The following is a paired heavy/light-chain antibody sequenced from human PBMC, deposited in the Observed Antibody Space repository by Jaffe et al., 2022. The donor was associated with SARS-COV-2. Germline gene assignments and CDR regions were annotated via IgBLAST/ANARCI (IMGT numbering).Heavy chain of an antibody. CDR3: AKVYYGSGSSLKYFDY. CDR2: IGGSGVST. J-gene: IGHJ4*02. D-gene: IGHD3-10*01. CDR1: GFPFSTYA. V-gene: IGHV3-23*04. Sequence: EVQLVESGGGLVQPGGSLRLSCAASGFPFSTYAMYWVRQAPGKGLEWVSAIGGSGVSTYYADSVKGRFTTSRDNSKNTLFLQMNSLRAEDTAVYYCAKVYYGSGSSLKYFDYWGQGTLVTVSS.
Light chain of an antibody. CDR1: QSVSSSY. V-gene: IGKV3-20*01. CDR2: GVS. CDR3: QQFASSPLT. J-gene: IGKJ4*01. Sequence: EIVLTQSPGTLSLSPGERATLSCRASQSVSSSYLVWYQQKPGQAPRLLIYGVSSRATGIPDRFSGSGSGTEFTLTISRLEPEDFAVYYCQQFASSPLTFGEGTKVEIK.